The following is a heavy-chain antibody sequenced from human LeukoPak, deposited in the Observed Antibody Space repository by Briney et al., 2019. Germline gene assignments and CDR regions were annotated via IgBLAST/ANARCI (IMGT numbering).Heavy chain of an antibody. Sequence: KTSATLSLTCTVSGGSISSYYWSWIRQPPGKGLEWIGYIYYSGSTNYNPSLKSRVTISVDTSKNQFSLKLSSVTAADTAVYYCARTELWFGEFDYWGQGTLVTVSS. V-gene: IGHV4-59*01. CDR2: IYYSGST. D-gene: IGHD3-10*01. J-gene: IGHJ4*02. CDR3: ARTELWFGEFDY. CDR1: GGSISSYY.